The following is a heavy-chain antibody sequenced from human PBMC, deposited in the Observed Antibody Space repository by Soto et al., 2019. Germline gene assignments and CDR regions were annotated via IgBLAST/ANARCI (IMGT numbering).Heavy chain of an antibody. CDR3: ARVAPESGSGSYYTRTYYYYYYGMDV. CDR2: IIPIFGTA. D-gene: IGHD3-10*01. J-gene: IGHJ6*02. CDR1: GGTFSSYA. Sequence: SVKVSCKASGGTFSSYAISWVRQAPGQGLEWMGGIIPIFGTANYAQKFQGRVTITADESTSTAYMELSSLRSEDTAMYYCARVAPESGSGSYYTRTYYYYYYGMDVWGQGTTVTVSS. V-gene: IGHV1-69*13.